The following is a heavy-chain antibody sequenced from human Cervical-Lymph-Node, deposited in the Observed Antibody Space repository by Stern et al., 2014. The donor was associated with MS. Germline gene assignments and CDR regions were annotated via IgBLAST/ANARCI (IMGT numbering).Heavy chain of an antibody. CDR1: GYTFTAYN. D-gene: IGHD2-15*01. J-gene: IGHJ4*02. Sequence: VQLVESGADVKKPWASVKVSCKASGYTFTAYNMHWLRQAPGQALEWMGRINPKSGVTNYAQKFQDRVTMTRDTSISTVYMELSRLRSNDTAMYYCATRRGCSGGSCSSRSLDYWGQGTLVTVSS. CDR3: ATRRGCSGGSCSSRSLDY. V-gene: IGHV1-2*06. CDR2: INPKSGVT.